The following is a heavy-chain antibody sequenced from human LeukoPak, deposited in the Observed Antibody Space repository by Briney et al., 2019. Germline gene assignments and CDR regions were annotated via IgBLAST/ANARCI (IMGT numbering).Heavy chain of an antibody. D-gene: IGHD4-17*01. V-gene: IGHV3-23*01. J-gene: IGHJ4*02. CDR1: GFTFSSYA. CDR3: AKDSGDPPFDY. CDR2: ISGSGGST. Sequence: GGPLRLSCAASGFTFSSYAMSWVRQAPGKGLEWVSAISGSGGSTYYADSVKGRFTISRDNSKNTLYLQMNSLGAEDTAVYYCAKDSGDPPFDYWGQGTLVTVSS.